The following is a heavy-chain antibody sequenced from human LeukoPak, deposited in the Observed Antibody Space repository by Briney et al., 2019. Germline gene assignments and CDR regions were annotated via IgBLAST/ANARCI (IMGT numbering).Heavy chain of an antibody. J-gene: IGHJ4*02. D-gene: IGHD3-22*01. CDR3: ARETVEWLLPN. Sequence: SETLSLTCTVSGGSISSYYWSWIRQPPGKGLEWIGSIYYSGSTNYNPSLKSRVTISVDTSKNQFSLKLSSVTAADTAVYYCARETVEWLLPNWGQGTLVTVSS. CDR2: IYYSGST. CDR1: GGSISSYY. V-gene: IGHV4-59*01.